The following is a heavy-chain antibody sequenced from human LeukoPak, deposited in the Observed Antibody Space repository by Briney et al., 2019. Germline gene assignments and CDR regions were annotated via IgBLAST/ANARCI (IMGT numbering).Heavy chain of an antibody. D-gene: IGHD2-2*02. CDR1: GFTFSSYS. CDR3: ARDLWGRVVVPAAIDYFDY. V-gene: IGHV3-21*01. CDR2: ISSSSSYI. Sequence: GGSLRLSCAASGFTFSSYSMNWVRQAPGKGLEWVSSISSSSSYIYYADSVKGRFTISRDNAKNSLYLQMNSLRAEDTAVYYCARDLWGRVVVPAAIDYFDYWGQGTLVTVSS. J-gene: IGHJ4*02.